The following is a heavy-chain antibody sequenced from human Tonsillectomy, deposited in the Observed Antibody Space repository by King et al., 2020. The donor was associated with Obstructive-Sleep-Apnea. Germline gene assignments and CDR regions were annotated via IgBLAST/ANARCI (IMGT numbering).Heavy chain of an antibody. J-gene: IGHJ6*02. CDR1: GYIFTDYW. D-gene: IGHD5-12*01. Sequence: VQLVESGAEVKKPGESLKISCRGSGYIFTDYWIGWVRQMPGKGLEWMGIIYSRDSDTRYSPSFQGHVTISVDKSISTAYLQWSSLKASDTAMYYCARHGVYSGYDPYYYYGMDVWGQGTTVTVSS. V-gene: IGHV5-51*01. CDR3: ARHGVYSGYDPYYYYGMDV. CDR2: IYSRDSDT.